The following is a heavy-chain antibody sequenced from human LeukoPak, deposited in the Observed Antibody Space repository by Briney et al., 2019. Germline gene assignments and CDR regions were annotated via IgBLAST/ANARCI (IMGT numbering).Heavy chain of an antibody. V-gene: IGHV1-2*06. CDR3: ARDYYDSSGYYYFWSFDP. D-gene: IGHD3-22*01. CDR2: LNPSSGDT. J-gene: IGHJ5*02. Sequence: GASVQVSCKASGYVFTGFYIHWVRQAPGEGLEWMGRLNPSSGDTIHAQKFQGRVTMTRDTSISTAYMELSRLRSDDTAVYYCARDYYDSSGYYYFWSFDPWGQGTLVTVSS. CDR1: GYVFTGFY.